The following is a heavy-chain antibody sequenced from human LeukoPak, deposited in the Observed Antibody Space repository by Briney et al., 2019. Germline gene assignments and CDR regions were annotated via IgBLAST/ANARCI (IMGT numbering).Heavy chain of an antibody. V-gene: IGHV3-30*18. CDR3: AKGPLRGTAAAIDY. J-gene: IGHJ4*02. CDR1: GFTFNNYD. D-gene: IGHD2-2*01. Sequence: GGSLRLSCAASGFTFNNYDMHWVRQAPGKGLEWVAVISYDGRNIHYPDSVKGRFTISRDISTDTLWLQMDSLRTEDTAVYYCAKGPLRGTAAAIDYWGQGTLVTVSS. CDR2: ISYDGRNI.